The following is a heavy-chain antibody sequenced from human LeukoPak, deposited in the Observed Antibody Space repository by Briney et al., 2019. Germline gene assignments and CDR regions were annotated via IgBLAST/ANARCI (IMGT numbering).Heavy chain of an antibody. CDR1: GFTFSSYG. J-gene: IGHJ4*02. D-gene: IGHD5-18*01. V-gene: IGHV3-33*01. CDR3: ARDGDVRGYSYGLYYFDY. Sequence: GSLRLSCAASGFTFSSYGMQWVRQAPGQGLEGGAVIWYDGSNKYYADSVKGRFTISRDNSKNTLYLQMNSLRAEDTAVYYCARDGDVRGYSYGLYYFDYWGQGTLVTVSS. CDR2: IWYDGSNK.